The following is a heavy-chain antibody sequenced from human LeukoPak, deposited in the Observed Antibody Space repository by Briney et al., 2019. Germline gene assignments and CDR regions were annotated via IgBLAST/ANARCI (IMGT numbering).Heavy chain of an antibody. D-gene: IGHD3-3*01. CDR3: ARGDTYYDFWSGYLYYYFDY. J-gene: IGHJ4*02. CDR2: ISSSSSYI. CDR1: GFTFSSYS. Sequence: GGSLRLSSAASGFTFSSYSMNWVRQAPGKGLEWVSSISSSSSYIYYADSVKGRFTISRDNAKNSLYLQMNSLRAEDTAVYYCARGDTYYDFWSGYLYYYFDYWGQGTLVTVSS. V-gene: IGHV3-21*01.